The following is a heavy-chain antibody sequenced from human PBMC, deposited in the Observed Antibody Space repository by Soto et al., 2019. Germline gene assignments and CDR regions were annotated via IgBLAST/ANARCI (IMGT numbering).Heavy chain of an antibody. V-gene: IGHV1-8*01. D-gene: IGHD3-3*01. Sequence: GASVKVSCKASGYTFTSYDINWVRQATGQGLEWMGWMNPNSGNTGYAQKFQGRVTMTRNTSKSTAYMELSSLRSEDTAVYYCARAYYDFWSGYHYYFDYWGQGTLVTVSS. CDR3: ARAYYDFWSGYHYYFDY. J-gene: IGHJ4*02. CDR2: MNPNSGNT. CDR1: GYTFTSYD.